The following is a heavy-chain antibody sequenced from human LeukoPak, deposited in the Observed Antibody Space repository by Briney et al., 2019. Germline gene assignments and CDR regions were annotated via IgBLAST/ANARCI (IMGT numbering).Heavy chain of an antibody. Sequence: ASVKVSCKTSGYSFTGYYIHWVRPAPGQGLEWMGWINPNSGGTKFAQKFQVRVTMTRDTSINTAYMELSRLTSDDTAVYYCAPWGMVSSTGPWGQGTLVTVSS. J-gene: IGHJ5*02. V-gene: IGHV1-2*02. D-gene: IGHD1-1*01. CDR1: GYSFTGYY. CDR2: INPNSGGT. CDR3: APWGMVSSTGP.